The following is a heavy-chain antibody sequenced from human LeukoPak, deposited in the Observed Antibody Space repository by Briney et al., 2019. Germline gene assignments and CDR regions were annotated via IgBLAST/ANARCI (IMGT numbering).Heavy chain of an antibody. CDR1: GGSISSYY. J-gene: IGHJ4*02. CDR2: IYYSGST. Sequence: SETLSLTCTVSGGSISSYYWSWIRQPPGKGLEWIGYIYYSGSTNYNPSLKGRVTISVDTSKNQFSLKLSSVTAADTAVYYCARDQGSGHFDYWGQGTLVTVSS. V-gene: IGHV4-59*01. CDR3: ARDQGSGHFDY.